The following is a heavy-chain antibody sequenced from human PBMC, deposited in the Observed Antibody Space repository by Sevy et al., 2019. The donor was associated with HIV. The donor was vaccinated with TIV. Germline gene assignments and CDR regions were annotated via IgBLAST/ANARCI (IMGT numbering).Heavy chain of an antibody. CDR1: GFTFSNAW. J-gene: IGHJ4*02. D-gene: IGHD6-13*01. CDR2: IKSKTDGGTT. V-gene: IGHV3-15*01. Sequence: GGSLRLSCAASGFTFSNAWMSWVRQAPGKGLEWVGRIKSKTDGGTTDYAAPVKGRFTISRDDSKNKLYLQMNSLKTEDTAVYYCTTRGSSSSKYYFDYWGQGTLVTVSS. CDR3: TTRGSSSSKYYFDY.